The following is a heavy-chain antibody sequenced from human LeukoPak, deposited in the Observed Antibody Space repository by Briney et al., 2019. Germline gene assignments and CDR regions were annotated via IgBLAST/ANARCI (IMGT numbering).Heavy chain of an antibody. CDR2: IYHGGST. Sequence: PSETLSLTCAVSGYSISSGYYWGWIRQPPGKGLEWIGSIYHGGSTYYNPSLKSRVTISVDTSKNQFSLKLSSVTAADTAVYYCARQVDYFDYWGQGTLLTVSS. J-gene: IGHJ4*02. CDR1: GYSISSGYY. CDR3: ARQVDYFDY. V-gene: IGHV4-38-2*01.